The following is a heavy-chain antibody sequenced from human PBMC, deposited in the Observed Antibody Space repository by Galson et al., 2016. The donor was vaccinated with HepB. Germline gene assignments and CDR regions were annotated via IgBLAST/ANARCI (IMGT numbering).Heavy chain of an antibody. Sequence: SETLSLTCAVDGGSLSGHYWSWIRQPPGKGLEWNGEINHSGSTNYNPSLKSRVTISVDTSKNQFSLRVNSVTAADTAIYYWARGELFQPLVYPTYYFHYWGRGTLVTVSS. J-gene: IGHJ4*02. CDR3: ARGELFQPLVYPTYYFHY. V-gene: IGHV4-34*01. CDR1: GGSLSGHY. CDR2: INHSGST. D-gene: IGHD2-2*01.